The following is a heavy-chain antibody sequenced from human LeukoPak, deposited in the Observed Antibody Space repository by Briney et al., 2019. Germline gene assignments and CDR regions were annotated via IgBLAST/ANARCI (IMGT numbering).Heavy chain of an antibody. CDR3: ARVGGYYYCYYYYYMDV. D-gene: IGHD3-22*01. CDR1: GGSFSGYY. CDR2: INHSGST. J-gene: IGHJ6*03. Sequence: SETLSLTCAVYGGSFSGYYWSWIRQPPGKGLEWIGEINHSGSTNYNPSLTSRITISGDTAKNQFSLKLSSGTAADTAVYYCARVGGYYYCYYYYYMDVWGKGTTVTVS. V-gene: IGHV4-34*01.